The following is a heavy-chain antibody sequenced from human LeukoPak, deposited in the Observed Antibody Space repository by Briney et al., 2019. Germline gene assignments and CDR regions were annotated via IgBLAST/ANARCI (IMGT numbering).Heavy chain of an antibody. CDR2: IIPILGIA. J-gene: IGHJ4*02. Sequence: ASVKVSCKASGGTFSSYAISWVRQAPGQGLEWMGRIIPILGIANYAQKFQGRVTITADKSTSTAYMELSSLRSEDTAVYYCASGPGEEAAAHFDYWGQGTLVTVSS. CDR3: ASGPGEEAAAHFDY. CDR1: GGTFSSYA. D-gene: IGHD6-13*01. V-gene: IGHV1-69*04.